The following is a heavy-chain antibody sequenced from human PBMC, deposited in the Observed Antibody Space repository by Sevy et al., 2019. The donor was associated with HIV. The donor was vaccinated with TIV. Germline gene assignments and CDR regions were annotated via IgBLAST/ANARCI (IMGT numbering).Heavy chain of an antibody. J-gene: IGHJ4*02. Sequence: GGSLRLSCAASGFTFSPYWMTWVRQAPGKGLEWVANIRPDRSDKYYVDSVKGRFTISRDNAKNSLYLQMNSLRADETAMYYCARGVGLDCWGQGALVTVSS. CDR1: GFTFSPYW. D-gene: IGHD1-26*01. CDR3: ARGVGLDC. CDR2: IRPDRSDK. V-gene: IGHV3-7*01.